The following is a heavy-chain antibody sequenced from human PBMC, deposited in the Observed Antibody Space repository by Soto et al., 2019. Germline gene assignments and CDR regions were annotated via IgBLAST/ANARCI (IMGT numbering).Heavy chain of an antibody. J-gene: IGHJ4*02. CDR2: IDNSGNT. Sequence: ETLSVTGPVSDGSISTYFCNWIRQPAGKGLEWIGRIDNSGNTNYNPSLKSRVTMSADTSRNQFSLKLNSVTAADTAVYYCARGGQDFCSGPFDYWGQGALVTVYS. D-gene: IGHD3-3*01. CDR3: ARGGQDFCSGPFDY. CDR1: DGSISTYF. V-gene: IGHV4-4*07.